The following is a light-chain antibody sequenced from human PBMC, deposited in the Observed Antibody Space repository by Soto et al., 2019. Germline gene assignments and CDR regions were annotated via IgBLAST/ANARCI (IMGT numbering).Light chain of an antibody. CDR2: DVI. CDR1: SSDVGVYNY. CDR3: CSYSGSSLWV. V-gene: IGLV2-11*01. J-gene: IGLJ3*02. Sequence: QSALTQPRSVSGSPGQSVTISCTGTSSDVGVYNYVSWYQQHPGKAPQLVIYDVIKRPSGVPYRFSGSKSGNPASLTISGLQAEEEADYYCCSYSGSSLWVFGGGTKLTVL.